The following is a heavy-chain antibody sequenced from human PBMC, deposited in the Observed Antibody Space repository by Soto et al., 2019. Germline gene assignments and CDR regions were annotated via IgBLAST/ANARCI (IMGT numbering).Heavy chain of an antibody. D-gene: IGHD3-22*01. V-gene: IGHV3-48*02. CDR3: ARDSPSSNYDSSGYYPEYFQH. Sequence: GGSLRLSCAASGFTFSSYSMNWVRQAPGKGLEWVSYISSSSSTIYYADSVKGRFTISRDNAKNSLYLQMISLRDEDTAVYYCARDSPSSNYDSSGYYPEYFQHWGQGTLVTLSS. CDR1: GFTFSSYS. J-gene: IGHJ1*01. CDR2: ISSSSSTI.